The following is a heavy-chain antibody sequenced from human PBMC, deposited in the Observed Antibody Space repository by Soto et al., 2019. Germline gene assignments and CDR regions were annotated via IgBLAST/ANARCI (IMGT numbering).Heavy chain of an antibody. CDR2: ISGSGGST. D-gene: IGHD2-2*01. CDR3: AKEIVVITVTDDAFDI. Sequence: EVQLLESGGGLVQPGGSLRLSCAASGFTFSSYAMSWVRQAPGKGLEWVSAISGSGGSTYYADSVKGRFTISRANSKYKRYLQMNSLRAEDTAVYHCAKEIVVITVTDDAFDIWVQVTMVTVAS. J-gene: IGHJ3*02. V-gene: IGHV3-23*01. CDR1: GFTFSSYA.